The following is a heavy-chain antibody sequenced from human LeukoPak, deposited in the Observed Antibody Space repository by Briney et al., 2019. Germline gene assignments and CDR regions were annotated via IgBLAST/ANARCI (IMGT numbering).Heavy chain of an antibody. Sequence: PGGSLRLSCAASGFTFDDYGMSWVRQAPGKGLEWVSGINWNGGSTGYADSVKGRFTISRDNAKNSLYLQMNSLRAEDTAVYYCARDFGSRPYPHSWEWGQGTLVTVSS. CDR1: GFTFDDYG. CDR2: INWNGGST. D-gene: IGHD3-10*01. CDR3: ARDFGSRPYPHSWE. V-gene: IGHV3-20*04. J-gene: IGHJ4*02.